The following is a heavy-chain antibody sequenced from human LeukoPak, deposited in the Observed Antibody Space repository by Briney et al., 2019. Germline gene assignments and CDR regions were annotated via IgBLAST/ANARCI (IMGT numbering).Heavy chain of an antibody. CDR3: AKLGKTENHYGSGRFSYYYYMDV. Sequence: PGGSLRLSCAASGFTFSSYAMHRVRQAPGKGLYWVAVISFDGSNKYHADSVKGRFTISRDNSKNTLYLQMNSLRAEDTAVYYCAKLGKTENHYGSGRFSYYYYMDVWGKGTTVTISS. CDR2: ISFDGSNK. CDR1: GFTFSSYA. J-gene: IGHJ6*03. V-gene: IGHV3-30*04. D-gene: IGHD3-10*01.